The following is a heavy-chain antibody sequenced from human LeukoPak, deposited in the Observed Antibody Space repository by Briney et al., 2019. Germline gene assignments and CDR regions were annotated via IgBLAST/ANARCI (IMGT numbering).Heavy chain of an antibody. V-gene: IGHV3-48*01. CDR2: ISSSSSTI. J-gene: IGHJ4*02. CDR3: AREGFTYYDFWSGYYTFDY. Sequence: GGSLRLSCAASGFTFSSYSMNWVRQAPGKGLEWVSYISSSSSTIYYADSVKGRFTISRDNAKNSLYLQMNSLRAEDTAVYYCAREGFTYYDFWSGYYTFDYGGQGTLVTVSS. CDR1: GFTFSSYS. D-gene: IGHD3-3*01.